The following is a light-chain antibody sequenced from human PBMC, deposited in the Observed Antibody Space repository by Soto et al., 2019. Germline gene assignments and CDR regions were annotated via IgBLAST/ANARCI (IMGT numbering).Light chain of an antibody. J-gene: IGKJ2*01. CDR2: QAS. Sequence: DIQMTQSPSTLSASVGDRVTITCRASQSISNSLAWYQQKPGKAPKLLIYQASNLEGGVPSRFSGSGSGTEFTLTISSLRPDDFATYYCQQYHNYAYTFGQGTKVDIK. CDR3: QQYHNYAYT. V-gene: IGKV1-5*03. CDR1: QSISNS.